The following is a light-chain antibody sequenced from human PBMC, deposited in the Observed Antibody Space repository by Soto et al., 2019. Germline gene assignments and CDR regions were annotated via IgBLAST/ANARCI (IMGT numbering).Light chain of an antibody. Sequence: QSALTQPASVSGSPGQSITISCTGTSSDVGHPYNYVSWYQQHPGKAPKLLIFKVSNRPSGISGRFSGSKSGNTASLTISGLQAEDEADYYCMSCIDSNSTHWVLGGGTQLTVL. V-gene: IGLV2-14*03. CDR1: SSDVGHPYNY. CDR2: KVS. CDR3: MSCIDSNSTHWV. J-gene: IGLJ7*01.